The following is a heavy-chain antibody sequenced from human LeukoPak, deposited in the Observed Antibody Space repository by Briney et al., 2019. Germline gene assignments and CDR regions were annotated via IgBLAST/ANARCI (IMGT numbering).Heavy chain of an antibody. CDR1: GYTLRNAW. Sequence: GGSLRLSCAPPGYTLRNAWMCWVRQAPGKGREWDGRIKRKTDGGTTDYAAPVKGRFSISRDDSKNTLYLQMNSLKTEDTAVYYCTTLGAFDYWGLGTLVTVSS. CDR2: IKRKTDGGTT. J-gene: IGHJ4*02. V-gene: IGHV3-15*01. CDR3: TTLGAFDY. D-gene: IGHD4/OR15-4a*01.